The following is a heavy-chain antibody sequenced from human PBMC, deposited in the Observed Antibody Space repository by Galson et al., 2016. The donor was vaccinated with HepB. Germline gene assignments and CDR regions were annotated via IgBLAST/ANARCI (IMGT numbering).Heavy chain of an antibody. D-gene: IGHD6-13*01. CDR3: AALVSSWSQLDY. CDR2: IYHSGST. Sequence: TLSLTCAVSGGSINSAGYSWSWIRQPPGKGLECIGDIYHSGSTYYNPSLTSRVTISIDKSRNQFSLRLTSVTAADTAVYYCAALVSSWSQLDYWGQGMLVTVSS. J-gene: IGHJ4*02. CDR1: GGSINSAGYS. V-gene: IGHV4-30-2*01.